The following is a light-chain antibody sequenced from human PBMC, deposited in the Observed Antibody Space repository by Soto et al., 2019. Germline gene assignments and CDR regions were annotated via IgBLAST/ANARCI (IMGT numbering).Light chain of an antibody. J-gene: IGKJ2*01. CDR2: DAS. Sequence: EIVLTQSPGTLSLSPGERAILSCRASQSFTNNYLAWYNQRPGQAPRLLIYDASSRAAGIPDRFSGRGSGTDLTLTISRLEPEDFALYYCQQYGSSPYTFGQGTKLEI. V-gene: IGKV3-20*01. CDR1: QSFTNNY. CDR3: QQYGSSPYT.